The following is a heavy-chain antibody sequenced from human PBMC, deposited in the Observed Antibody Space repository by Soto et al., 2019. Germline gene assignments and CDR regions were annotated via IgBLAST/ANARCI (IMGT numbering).Heavy chain of an antibody. CDR1: GFTFSSYA. CDR3: AKDLNSNAGSYYYYMDV. Sequence: EVQLLESEGGLVQPGGSLRLSCAASGFTFSSYAMNWVRQAPGKGLEWVSGISGSAAGTSYADSVKGRFTISRDNSKNTLYLQMNSLRAEDTAVYYCAKDLNSNAGSYYYYMDVWGKGTTVTVSS. D-gene: IGHD5-12*01. J-gene: IGHJ6*03. V-gene: IGHV3-23*01. CDR2: ISGSAAGT.